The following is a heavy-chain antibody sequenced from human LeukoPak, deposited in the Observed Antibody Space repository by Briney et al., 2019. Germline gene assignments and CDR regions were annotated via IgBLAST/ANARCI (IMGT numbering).Heavy chain of an antibody. CDR3: ATLRQSEWELPEWFDP. V-gene: IGHV4-39*01. D-gene: IGHD1-26*01. Sequence: SETLSLTCTVSGGSISSSSYYWGWIRQPPGKGLEWIGSIYYSGSTYYNPSLKSRVTISVDTSKNQFSLKLSPVTAADTAVYYCATLRQSEWELPEWFDPWGQGTLVTVSS. CDR1: GGSISSSSYY. CDR2: IYYSGST. J-gene: IGHJ5*02.